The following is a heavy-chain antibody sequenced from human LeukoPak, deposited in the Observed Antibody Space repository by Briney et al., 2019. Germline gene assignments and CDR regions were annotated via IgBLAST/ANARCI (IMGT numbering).Heavy chain of an antibody. Sequence: GASVKVSCKASGGTFSSYAISWVRQAPGQGLEWMGRIIPILGIANYAQKFQGRVTITADKSTSTAYMELSSLRSEDTAVYYCARANKMEPVADFDYWGQGTLVTVSS. CDR1: GGTFSSYA. CDR2: IIPILGIA. CDR3: ARANKMEPVADFDY. D-gene: IGHD6-19*01. V-gene: IGHV1-69*04. J-gene: IGHJ4*02.